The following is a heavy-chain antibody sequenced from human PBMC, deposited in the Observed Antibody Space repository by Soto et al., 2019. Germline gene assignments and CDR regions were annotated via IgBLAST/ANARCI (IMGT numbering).Heavy chain of an antibody. CDR1: GFTFSNAW. Sequence: GGSLRLSCAASGFTFSNAWMSWVRQAPGKGLEWVGRIKSKTDGGTTDYAAPVKGRFTISRDDSKNTLYLQMNSLKTEDTAVYYCTTDLMYCSSTSCLGDAFDIWGQGTMVTVSS. J-gene: IGHJ3*02. CDR2: IKSKTDGGTT. V-gene: IGHV3-15*01. CDR3: TTDLMYCSSTSCLGDAFDI. D-gene: IGHD2-2*01.